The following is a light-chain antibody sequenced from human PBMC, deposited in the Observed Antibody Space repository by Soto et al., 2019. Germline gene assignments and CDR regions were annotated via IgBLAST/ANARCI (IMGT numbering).Light chain of an antibody. Sequence: EIVLTQSPGTLSLSPGERATLSCRASQSLTSTFLAWYQHKPGQAPRLLIYGASSRATGIPDRFSGSGSGTDFTLTISRLEPEDFAVYYCQQRSNWPPGPFTFGTGTKADIK. J-gene: IGKJ3*01. CDR3: QQRSNWPPGPFT. CDR2: GAS. CDR1: QSLTSTF. V-gene: IGKV3D-20*02.